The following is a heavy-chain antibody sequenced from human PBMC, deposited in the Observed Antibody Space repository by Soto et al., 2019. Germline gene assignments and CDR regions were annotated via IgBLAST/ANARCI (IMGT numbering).Heavy chain of an antibody. J-gene: IGHJ5*02. V-gene: IGHV1-18*01. CDR1: GYTFTSYG. CDR3: ARVPRTYNWFDP. Sequence: ASVKVSCKASGYTFTSYGISWVRQAPGQGLEWMGWISAYNGNTNYAQKLQGRVTMTTDTPTSTAYMELRSLRSDDTAVYYCARVPRTYNWFDPWGQGTLVTVSS. CDR2: ISAYNGNT. D-gene: IGHD1-7*01.